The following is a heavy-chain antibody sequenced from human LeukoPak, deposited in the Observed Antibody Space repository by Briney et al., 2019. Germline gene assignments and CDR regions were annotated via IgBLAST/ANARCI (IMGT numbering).Heavy chain of an antibody. D-gene: IGHD3-9*01. Sequence: SETLSLTCAVYGGSFSGYYWSWIRQPPAKGLEWIGEINQSGSTNYNPSLKSRVTISVDTSKNQFSLKLSSVTAADTAVYYCARGTIAKAFDIWGQGTMVTVSS. CDR3: ARGTIAKAFDI. V-gene: IGHV4-34*01. CDR2: INQSGST. CDR1: GGSFSGYY. J-gene: IGHJ3*02.